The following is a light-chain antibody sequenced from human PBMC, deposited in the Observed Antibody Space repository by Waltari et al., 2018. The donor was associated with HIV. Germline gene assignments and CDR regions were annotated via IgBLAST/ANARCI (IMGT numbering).Light chain of an antibody. CDR1: QGIGNS. J-gene: IGKJ5*01. Sequence: DIQMTQSPSSLSASVGDRVIITCRASQGIGNSLAWFQQKPGKAPTSLIYATSRLQTGVPSRFSGHGSDTDFTLTINSLQPEDFATYSCQQYKNYPITFGQGTRLEIK. CDR3: QQYKNYPIT. V-gene: IGKV1-16*01. CDR2: ATS.